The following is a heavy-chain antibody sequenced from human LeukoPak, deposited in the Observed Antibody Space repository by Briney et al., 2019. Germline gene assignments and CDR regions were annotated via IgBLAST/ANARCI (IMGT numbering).Heavy chain of an antibody. Sequence: SETLSLTCTVSGGTISSYYWSWIRQPPGKGLEWIGYIYYSGSTNYNPSLKSRVTISVDTSKNQFSLKLSSVTAADTAVYYCARGLTACSGGSCYLNWFDPWGQGTLVTVSS. J-gene: IGHJ5*02. CDR3: ARGLTACSGGSCYLNWFDP. D-gene: IGHD2-15*01. CDR1: GGTISSYY. V-gene: IGHV4-59*01. CDR2: IYYSGST.